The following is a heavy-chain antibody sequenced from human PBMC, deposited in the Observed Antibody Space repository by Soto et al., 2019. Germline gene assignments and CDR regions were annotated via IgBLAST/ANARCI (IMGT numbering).Heavy chain of an antibody. CDR1: GYXFSSYL. J-gene: IGHJ4*02. CDR3: ARQTYYYDSSGDCY. Sequence: LKISSKVSGYXFSSYLRRWGLQMPGKGLEWMGRIDPSDSYTNYSPSFQGHVTISADKSISTAYLQWSSMKASDTSMYYCARQTYYYDSSGDCYWGQGNMVTVSS. CDR2: IDPSDSYT. D-gene: IGHD3-22*01. V-gene: IGHV5-10-1*01.